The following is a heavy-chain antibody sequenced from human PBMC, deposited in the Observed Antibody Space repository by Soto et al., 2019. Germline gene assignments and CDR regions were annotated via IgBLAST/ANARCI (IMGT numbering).Heavy chain of an antibody. J-gene: IGHJ4*02. CDR2: IYYSGGT. V-gene: IGHV4-4*02. CDR3: ARDTGWGLGY. D-gene: IGHD6-19*01. CDR1: GDSINSDYS. Sequence: QVQLQESGPGLVRPSGTLSLTCAVSGDSINSDYSWSWVRQSPGKGLEWIAEIYYSGGTSWNPSLKSLVRISMEKSKNQFSLNLMSVTAADTAMYYCARDTGWGLGYWGQGTLVTVSS.